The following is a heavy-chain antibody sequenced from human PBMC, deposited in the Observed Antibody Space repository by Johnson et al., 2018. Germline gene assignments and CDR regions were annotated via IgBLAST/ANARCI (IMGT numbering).Heavy chain of an antibody. CDR2: ISWDGGST. J-gene: IGHJ6*03. Sequence: VQLVESGGVVVQPGGSLRLSCAASGFTFDDYAMHWVRQAPGKSLEWVSLISWDGGSTYYADSVKGRFTISRDNSKNSLYLQMNSLRVEDTSVYYCAREGVSTNGVYMDVWGKGTTVTVSS. CDR3: AREGVSTNGVYMDV. CDR1: GFTFDDYA. V-gene: IGHV3-43D*03. D-gene: IGHD2-8*01.